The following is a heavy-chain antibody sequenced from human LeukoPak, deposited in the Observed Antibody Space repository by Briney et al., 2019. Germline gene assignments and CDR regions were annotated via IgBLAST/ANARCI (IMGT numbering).Heavy chain of an antibody. Sequence: SETLSLTCAVSGYSISSGYYWGWIRQPPGKGLEWIGSIYHSGSTYYNPSLKSRVTISVDTCKNQFSLKLSSVTAADTAVYYCASYSRYGDGNWFDPWGQGTLVTVSS. D-gene: IGHD4-17*01. CDR2: IYHSGST. CDR1: GYSISSGYY. V-gene: IGHV4-38-2*01. CDR3: ASYSRYGDGNWFDP. J-gene: IGHJ5*02.